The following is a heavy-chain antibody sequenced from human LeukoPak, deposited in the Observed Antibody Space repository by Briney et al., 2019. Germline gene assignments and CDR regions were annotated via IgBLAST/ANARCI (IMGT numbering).Heavy chain of an antibody. CDR2: INEGSNNI. CDR3: ASSGSYRFDY. Sequence: GGSLRLSCAASGFTFRRYSMNWIRQAPGKGLEWISYINEGSNNIFYADSVKGRFTISRDNAKNSLYLQMNSLRDEDTAVYYCASSGSYRFDYWGQGTLVTVSS. V-gene: IGHV3-48*02. J-gene: IGHJ4*02. CDR1: GFTFRRYS. D-gene: IGHD1-26*01.